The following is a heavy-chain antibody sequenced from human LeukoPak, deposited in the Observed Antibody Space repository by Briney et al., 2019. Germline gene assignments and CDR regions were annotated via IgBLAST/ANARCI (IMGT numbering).Heavy chain of an antibody. J-gene: IGHJ5*02. V-gene: IGHV4-31*03. CDR1: GVSISSGGYY. CDR2: IYYSGST. CDR3: ARDRIVVVPAAIGAAINWFDP. Sequence: PSETLSLTCTVSGVSISSGGYYWSWLRQHPGKGLEWIGYIYYSGSTYYNPSLKSRVTISVDTSKNQFSLKLSSVTAADTAVYYCARDRIVVVPAAIGAAINWFDPWGQGTLVTVSS. D-gene: IGHD2-2*01.